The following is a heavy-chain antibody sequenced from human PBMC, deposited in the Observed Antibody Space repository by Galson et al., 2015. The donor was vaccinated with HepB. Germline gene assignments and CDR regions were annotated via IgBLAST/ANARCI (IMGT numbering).Heavy chain of an antibody. CDR1: GFTFSGSA. J-gene: IGHJ5*02. Sequence: SLRLSCAASGFTFSGSAMPWVRQTSWEGLEWVGRIGSKAHHYATAYAASVKGRFTISRDDSKNTAFLQMNSLKIEDTAVYYCTRLGDRSGYSSAWGQGTLVTVSS. CDR2: IGSKAHHYAT. D-gene: IGHD6-25*01. V-gene: IGHV3-73*01. CDR3: TRLGDRSGYSSA.